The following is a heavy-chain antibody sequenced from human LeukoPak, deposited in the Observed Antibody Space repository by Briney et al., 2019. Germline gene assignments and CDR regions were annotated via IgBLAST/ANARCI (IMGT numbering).Heavy chain of an antibody. V-gene: IGHV3-13*04. D-gene: IGHD6-13*01. CDR3: ARVGSSSWFDY. J-gene: IGHJ4*02. CDR1: GFTFSSYD. Sequence: GGSLRLSCAASGFTFSSYDMHWVRQATGKGLEWVPAIGTAGDTYYPGSVKGRFTISRENAKNSLYLQMNSLRAGDTAVYYCARVGSSSWFDYWGQGTLVTVSS. CDR2: IGTAGDT.